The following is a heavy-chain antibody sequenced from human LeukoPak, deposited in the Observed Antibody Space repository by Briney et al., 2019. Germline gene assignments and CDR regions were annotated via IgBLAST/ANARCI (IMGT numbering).Heavy chain of an antibody. V-gene: IGHV4-31*03. CDR2: IYYSGST. CDR1: GGSISSGGYY. Sequence: SQTLSLTCTVSGGSISSGGYYWSWIRQHPGKGLEWIGYIYYSGSTYYNPSLKSRVTISVDTSKNQFSLKLSSVTAADTAVYCCARDYYGDYLYYYGMDVWGQGTTVTVSS. D-gene: IGHD4-17*01. J-gene: IGHJ6*02. CDR3: ARDYYGDYLYYYGMDV.